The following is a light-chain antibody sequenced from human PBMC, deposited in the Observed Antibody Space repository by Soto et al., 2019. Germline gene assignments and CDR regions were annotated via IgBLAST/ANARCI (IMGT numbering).Light chain of an antibody. CDR1: QSICSY. CDR2: AAS. Sequence: DIQMTQSPSSLSASVGDGVTISCRASQSICSYLNWYQHKPGKAPKLLIYAASSLQSGVPSRFSGSGAGTDFTLTISSLKPEDFATYYCQRSYISPRTVGAGTKVEIK. CDR3: QRSYISPRT. J-gene: IGKJ3*01. V-gene: IGKV1-39*01.